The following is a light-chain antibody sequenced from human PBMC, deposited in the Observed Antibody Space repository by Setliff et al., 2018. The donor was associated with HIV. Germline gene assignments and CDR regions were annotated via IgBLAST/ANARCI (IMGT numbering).Light chain of an antibody. CDR2: GAF. J-gene: IGKJ1*01. CDR1: QDIGSY. V-gene: IGKV1-27*01. CDR3: QHFKSAPVT. Sequence: DIQMTQSPSSLCASAGDRGTITCRASQDIGSYLAWYQQKPGRVPKLLIYGAFTLQSGVPSRFSGSGSGTDFTLTISSLQPEDVATYYCQHFKSAPVTFGQGTK.